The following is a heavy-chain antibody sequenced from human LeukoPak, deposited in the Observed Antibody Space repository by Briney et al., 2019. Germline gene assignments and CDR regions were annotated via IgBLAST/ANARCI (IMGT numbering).Heavy chain of an antibody. CDR3: ARVGFSPRGFAFDI. J-gene: IGHJ3*02. CDR1: GYTFTGYY. D-gene: IGHD3-3*01. CDR2: INPNSGGT. V-gene: IGHV1-2*04. Sequence: ASVKVSCKASGYTFTGYYMHWVRQAPGQGLEWMGWINPNSGGTNYAQKFQGWVTMTRHTSISTAYMELSRLRSDDTAVYYCARVGFSPRGFAFDIWGQGTMVTVSS.